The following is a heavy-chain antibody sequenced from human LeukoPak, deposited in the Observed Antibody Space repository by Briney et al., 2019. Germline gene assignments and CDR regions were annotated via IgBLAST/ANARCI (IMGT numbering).Heavy chain of an antibody. D-gene: IGHD3-10*01. CDR2: TYYRSKWYN. V-gene: IGHV6-1*01. CDR3: ARASHNYGSYDY. J-gene: IGHJ4*02. CDR1: GDSVSNNNAA. Sequence: SQTLSLTCAISGDSVSNNNAAWNWTRQSPSRGLEWLGRTYYRSKWYNDYAVSLKSRITINPDTSKNQFSLQLNSVTPEDTAVYYCARASHNYGSYDYWGQGTLVTVSS.